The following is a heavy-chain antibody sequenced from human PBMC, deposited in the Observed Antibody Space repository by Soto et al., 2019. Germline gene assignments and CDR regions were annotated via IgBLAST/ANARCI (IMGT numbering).Heavy chain of an antibody. D-gene: IGHD2-15*01. CDR1: RGSFSRYT. V-gene: IGHV1-69*02. J-gene: IGHJ6*02. CDR2: IIPILDIP. CDR3: ASHFTGVLVLGASPPGGDNYGWDV. Sequence: QVQLVQSGAEVKKPGSAVKVSCKASRGSFSRYTISWMRQAPRKGLEWMGRIIPILDIPNYAQNFQGRVTITADKSTSTAYMELSSLRSDDTAVYYCASHFTGVLVLGASPPGGDNYGWDVWGQGTTVTVSS.